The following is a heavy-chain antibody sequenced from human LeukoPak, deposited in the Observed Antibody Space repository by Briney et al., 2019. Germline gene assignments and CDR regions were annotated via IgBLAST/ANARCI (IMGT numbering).Heavy chain of an antibody. V-gene: IGHV1-8*01. CDR3: ARALGGSGSENWFEP. CDR2: MNPNSGNT. D-gene: IGHD3-10*01. Sequence: ASVKVSCKASGYTFTSYDINWVRQATGQGLEWMGWMNPNSGNTGYAQKFQGRVTMTRNTSISTAYMELSSLRSEDTAVYYCARALGGSGSENWFEPWGQGTLVTVSS. J-gene: IGHJ5*02. CDR1: GYTFTSYD.